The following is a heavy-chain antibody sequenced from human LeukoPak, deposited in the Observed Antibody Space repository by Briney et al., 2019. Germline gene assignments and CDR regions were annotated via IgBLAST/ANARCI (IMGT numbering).Heavy chain of an antibody. CDR3: ATCSGGSCYSYY. D-gene: IGHD2-15*01. J-gene: IGHJ4*02. Sequence: GGSLRLSCAASGLTFSSYWMGWVRQAPGKGLEWVANIKQDGSEEYYVDSVKGRFTISRDNAKNSLYLQMNSLRAEDTAVYYCATCSGGSCYSYYWGQGTLVTVSS. V-gene: IGHV3-7*03. CDR1: GLTFSSYW. CDR2: IKQDGSEE.